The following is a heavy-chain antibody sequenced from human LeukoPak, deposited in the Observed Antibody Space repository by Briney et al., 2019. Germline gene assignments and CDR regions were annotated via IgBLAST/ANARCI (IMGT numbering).Heavy chain of an antibody. J-gene: IGHJ6*02. Sequence: ASVKVSCKASGGTFSIYAISWVRLAPGQGLEWMGGIIPIFGTANYAQKFQGRVTITADESTSTAYMELSSLRSEDTAVYYCARVPRDYYYYGMDVWGQGTTVTVSS. CDR1: GGTFSIYA. CDR2: IIPIFGTA. CDR3: ARVPRDYYYYGMDV. V-gene: IGHV1-69*13.